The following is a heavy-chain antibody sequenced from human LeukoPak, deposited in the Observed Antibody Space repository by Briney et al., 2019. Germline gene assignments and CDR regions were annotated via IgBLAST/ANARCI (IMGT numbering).Heavy chain of an antibody. D-gene: IGHD6-13*01. CDR3: ARHSSSWYVDY. CDR1: GGSISGNY. V-gene: IGHV4-59*08. CDR2: IYYSGST. Sequence: SETLSLTCTVSGGSISGNYWSWIRQPPGKGLEWIGYIYYSGSTNYNPSLKSRVTISVDTSKNQFSLKLSSVTAADTAVYYCARHSSSWYVDYWGQGTLVTVSS. J-gene: IGHJ4*02.